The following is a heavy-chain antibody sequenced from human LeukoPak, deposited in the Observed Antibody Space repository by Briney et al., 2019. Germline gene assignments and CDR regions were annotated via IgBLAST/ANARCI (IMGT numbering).Heavy chain of an antibody. CDR1: GFTFRNYG. CDR3: ARGPLDRSGYFED. D-gene: IGHD3-22*01. J-gene: IGHJ4*02. CDR2: IWYDGSNK. V-gene: IGHV3-33*01. Sequence: PGRSLRLSCAASGFTFRNYGMHWVRQAPGKGLEWVAVIWYDGSNKYYGDSVKGRFTISRDNSKSTMYLQMNSVTAEDTAVYYCARGPLDRSGYFEDWGQGTLVTVSS.